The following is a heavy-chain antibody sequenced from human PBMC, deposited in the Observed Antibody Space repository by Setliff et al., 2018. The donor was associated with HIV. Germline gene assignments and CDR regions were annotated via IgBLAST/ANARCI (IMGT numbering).Heavy chain of an antibody. Sequence: GGSLRLSCAASGFTFSTYAMSWVRQAPGKGLEWVSAITSSGGGTYYADSVKGRFTISRDNSKNTLYLQMNNLGAEDTAVYYCAKAVGADLYYYYYMDVWGKGTTVTVSS. J-gene: IGHJ6*03. V-gene: IGHV3-23*01. CDR3: AKAVGADLYYYYYMDV. D-gene: IGHD1-26*01. CDR2: ITSSGGGT. CDR1: GFTFSTYA.